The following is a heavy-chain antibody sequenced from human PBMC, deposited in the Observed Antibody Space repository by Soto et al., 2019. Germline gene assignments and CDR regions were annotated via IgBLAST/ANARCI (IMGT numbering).Heavy chain of an antibody. CDR3: ARAQLEQWLGTPEGY. V-gene: IGHV1-18*01. D-gene: IGHD6-19*01. CDR1: GYTFTSYG. CDR2: ISAYNGNT. Sequence: QVQLVQSGAEVKKPGASVKVSCKASGYTFTSYGISWVRQAPGQGLEWMGWISAYNGNTNYAQKPQGRVTMTTDTSTSTAYMELRSLRSDDTAVYYCARAQLEQWLGTPEGYWGQGTLVTVSS. J-gene: IGHJ4*02.